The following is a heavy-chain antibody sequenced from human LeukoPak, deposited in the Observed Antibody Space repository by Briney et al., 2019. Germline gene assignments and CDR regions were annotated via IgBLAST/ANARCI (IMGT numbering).Heavy chain of an antibody. J-gene: IGHJ4*02. D-gene: IGHD2-2*01. Sequence: GGSLRLSCAASGFTFSSYAMNWVRQAPGKGLEWVSGTGSTGVSTFYADSVKGRFTVSRDNSKNTLSLQMSSLRAEDTAVYYCAKDPGVVPAHYFDYWGQGTLVTVSS. CDR2: TGSTGVST. V-gene: IGHV3-23*01. CDR3: AKDPGVVPAHYFDY. CDR1: GFTFSSYA.